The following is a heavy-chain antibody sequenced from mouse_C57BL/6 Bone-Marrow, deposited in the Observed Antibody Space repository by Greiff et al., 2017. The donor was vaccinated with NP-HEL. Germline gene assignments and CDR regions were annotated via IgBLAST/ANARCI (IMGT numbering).Heavy chain of an antibody. Sequence: EVHLVESGGGLVQPGESLKLSCESNEYEFPSHDMSWVRKTPEKRLELVAAINSDGGSTYYPDTMERRFIISRDNTKQTRYLQMSSLRSDDSALYYCASYYGNSPGAYWGQGTLVTVSA. CDR3: ASYYGNSPGAY. V-gene: IGHV5-2*01. J-gene: IGHJ3*01. CDR2: INSDGGST. CDR1: EYEFPSHD. D-gene: IGHD2-1*01.